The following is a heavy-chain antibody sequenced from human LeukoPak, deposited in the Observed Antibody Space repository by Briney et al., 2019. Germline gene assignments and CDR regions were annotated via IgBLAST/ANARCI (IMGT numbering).Heavy chain of an antibody. CDR2: IYYSGST. J-gene: IGHJ2*01. V-gene: IGHV4-59*01. CDR1: GGSISSYY. Sequence: SETLSLTCTVSGGSISSYYWSWIRQPPGKGLEWIGYIYYSGSTNYNPSLKSRVTISVDTSKNQFSLKLSSVTAADTAVYYCARDFNRSYWYFDLWGRGTLVTVSS. D-gene: IGHD1-14*01. CDR3: ARDFNRSYWYFDL.